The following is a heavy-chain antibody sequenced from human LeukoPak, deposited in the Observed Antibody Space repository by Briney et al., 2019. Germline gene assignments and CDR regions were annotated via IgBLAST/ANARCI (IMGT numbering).Heavy chain of an antibody. D-gene: IGHD6-13*01. CDR2: ISPSGGIT. V-gene: IGHV3-23*01. J-gene: IGHJ4*02. Sequence: PGGSLRLSCAASGFTFSSHGMNWVRQAPGEGLELVSGISPSGGITYYTDSVKGRFTISRDNSKNTVSLQMNSLRGEDTAVYYCARDVVAAAGTWDYWGQGTLVTVSS. CDR1: GFTFSSHG. CDR3: ARDVVAAAGTWDY.